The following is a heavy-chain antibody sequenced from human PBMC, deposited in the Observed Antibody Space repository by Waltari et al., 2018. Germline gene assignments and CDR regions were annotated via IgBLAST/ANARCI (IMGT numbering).Heavy chain of an antibody. Sequence: QVQLQESGPGLVKPSVTLSLTCAVSGYSLSSTYFWGWVRQPPGKGLEWIGHIYDSETIFYNPSLKSRVTISLDTSKNHFSLKLSSLTAADTAVYFCARGLSKVADYWGQGILVTVSS. D-gene: IGHD1-26*01. CDR2: IYDSETI. V-gene: IGHV4-38-2*01. J-gene: IGHJ4*02. CDR1: GYSLSSTYF. CDR3: ARGLSKVADY.